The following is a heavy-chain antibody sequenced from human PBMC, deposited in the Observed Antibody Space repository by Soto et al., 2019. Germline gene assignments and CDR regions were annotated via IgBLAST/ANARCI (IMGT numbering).Heavy chain of an antibody. CDR2: IYYSGST. V-gene: IGHV4-31*03. CDR1: GGSMSSGGYY. J-gene: IGHJ3*02. Sequence: PSETLSLTCTVSGGSMSSGGYYWSWIRQQPGKGLEWIGYIYYSGSTYYNPSLKSRVTISVDTSKNQFSLKLSSVTAADTAVYYCARVYNYGGNSGREVDAFDIWGEGTMVTLSS. D-gene: IGHD4-17*01. CDR3: ARVYNYGGNSGREVDAFDI.